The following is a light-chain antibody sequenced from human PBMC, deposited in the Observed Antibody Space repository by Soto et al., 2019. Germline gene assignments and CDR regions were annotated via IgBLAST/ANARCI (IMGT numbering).Light chain of an antibody. J-gene: IGKJ1*01. CDR1: QSVSSSY. Sequence: EIVLTQSPGTLSLSPGERATLSCRASQSVSSSYLAWYQQKPGQAPRLLIYGASSRATGIPDRFSGSGSGTDFPLPISTLDPLYFPVYYCQQYRTFGQGPKVQIK. CDR3: QQYRT. CDR2: GAS. V-gene: IGKV3-20*01.